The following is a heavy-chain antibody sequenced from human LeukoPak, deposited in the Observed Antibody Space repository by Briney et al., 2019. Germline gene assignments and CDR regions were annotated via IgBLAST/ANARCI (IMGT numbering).Heavy chain of an antibody. CDR3: ARAYGDFYYFDY. J-gene: IGHJ4*02. CDR2: IYYSGST. D-gene: IGHD4-17*01. V-gene: IGHV4-39*01. CDR1: GGSISSSSYY. Sequence: SETLSLTCTVSGGSISSSSYYWGWIRQPPGKGLEWIGSIYYSGSTYYNPTLKSRVTISVDTSKNQFSLKLSSVTAADTAVYYCARAYGDFYYFDYWGQGTLVTVSS.